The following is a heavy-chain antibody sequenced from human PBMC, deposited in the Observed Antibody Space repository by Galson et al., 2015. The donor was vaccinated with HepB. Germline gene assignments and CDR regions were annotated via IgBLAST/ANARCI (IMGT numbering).Heavy chain of an antibody. CDR3: AAGYSSSSVETKYYYYGMDV. V-gene: IGHV1-58*02. CDR2: IVVGSGNT. D-gene: IGHD6-6*01. CDR1: GFTFTSSA. J-gene: IGHJ6*02. Sequence: SVKVSCKASGFTFTSSAMQWVRQARGQRLEWIGWIVVGSGNTNYAQKFQERVTITADKSTSTAYMELSSLRSEDTAVYYCAAGYSSSSVETKYYYYGMDVWGQGTTVTVSS.